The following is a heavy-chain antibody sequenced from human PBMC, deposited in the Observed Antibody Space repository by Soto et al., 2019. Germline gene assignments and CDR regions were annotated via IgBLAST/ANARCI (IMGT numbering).Heavy chain of an antibody. D-gene: IGHD6-19*01. CDR1: GGTFSSYT. CDR2: IIPILGIA. V-gene: IGHV1-69*02. J-gene: IGHJ2*01. Sequence: QVQLVQSGAEVKKPGSSVKVSCKASGGTFSSYTISWVRQAPGQGLEWMGRIIPILGIANYAQKFQGRDTITGDKSTSTAYMELSSLRSEDTAVYYCASCLYSSGWYWYFDLWGRGTLVTVSS. CDR3: ASCLYSSGWYWYFDL.